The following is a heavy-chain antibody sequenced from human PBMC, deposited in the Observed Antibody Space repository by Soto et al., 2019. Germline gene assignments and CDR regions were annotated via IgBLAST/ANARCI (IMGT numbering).Heavy chain of an antibody. CDR3: ARIVRLDPHFDAFDI. CDR1: GYTFTSYG. D-gene: IGHD1-1*01. Sequence: ASVKVSCKASGYTFTSYGISWVRQAPGQGLEWRGWIGAYNGNTNYAQKLQGRVTMTTDTSTSTAYMELRSLRSDDTAVYYCARIVRLDPHFDAFDIWGQGTMVTVSS. V-gene: IGHV1-18*01. CDR2: IGAYNGNT. J-gene: IGHJ3*02.